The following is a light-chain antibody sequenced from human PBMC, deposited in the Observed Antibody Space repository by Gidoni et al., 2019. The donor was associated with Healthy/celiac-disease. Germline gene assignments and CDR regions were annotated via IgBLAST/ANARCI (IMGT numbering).Light chain of an antibody. CDR3: QQYNSWPAFT. Sequence: EIVMTQSPATLSVSPWERATLSCRASQSVSSNLAWYQQKPGQAPRRLIYGASNRAAGIPARFFGGGFATAFTLPISSLQSADFAVFYCQQYNSWPAFTFGGXTKVEIK. J-gene: IGKJ4*01. V-gene: IGKV3-15*01. CDR1: QSVSSN. CDR2: GAS.